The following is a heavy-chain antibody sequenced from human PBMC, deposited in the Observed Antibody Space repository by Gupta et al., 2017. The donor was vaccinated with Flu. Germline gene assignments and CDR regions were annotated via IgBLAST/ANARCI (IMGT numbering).Heavy chain of an antibody. D-gene: IGHD2-15*01. J-gene: IGHJ4*02. CDR3: ARKGGGHCSGGTCYSLDY. CDR1: GVTFSSYA. V-gene: IGHV1-69*01. CDR2: IIPVFGPT. Sequence: QVQLVQSGAEVKKPGSSVKVSCKASGVTFSSYAINWVRQAPGQGLEWMGGIIPVFGPTNYAQKFQGRVTITADESTSTAYMELSSLRSEDTAVYYCARKGGGHCSGGTCYSLDYWGQGTLVTVSS.